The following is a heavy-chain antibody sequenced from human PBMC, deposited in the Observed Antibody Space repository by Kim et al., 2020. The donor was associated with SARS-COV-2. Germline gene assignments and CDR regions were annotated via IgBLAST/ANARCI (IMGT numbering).Heavy chain of an antibody. Sequence: SQTLSLTCAISGDSVSGNNAAWNWIRQSPSRGLEWLGRTYYRSKWYNDYAGSVKSRITINPDTSKNQFSLQLNSVTPEDTAVYYCARALLQWLVIGWDLQLRGNAFDIWGQGTMVTVSS. J-gene: IGHJ3*02. CDR1: GDSVSGNNAA. V-gene: IGHV6-1*01. CDR3: ARALLQWLVIGWDLQLRGNAFDI. CDR2: TYYRSKWYN. D-gene: IGHD6-19*01.